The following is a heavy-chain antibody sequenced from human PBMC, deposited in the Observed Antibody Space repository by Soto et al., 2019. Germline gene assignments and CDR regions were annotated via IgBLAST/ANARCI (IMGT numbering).Heavy chain of an antibody. J-gene: IGHJ4*02. CDR1: GFIFSDSA. CDR2: ISDSGNRV. V-gene: IGHV3-23*01. Sequence: QLLQSGGGLVQAGGSLRLSCAASGFIFSDSAMSWVRQAPGQGLEWVSTISDSGNRVYNACYVKGRFTIVRDNLKNTLSLQMDRLRVEDTAVYYCAKDMGGRGNEIDYWGQGVLVTVSS. CDR3: AKDMGGRGNEIDY. D-gene: IGHD1-26*01.